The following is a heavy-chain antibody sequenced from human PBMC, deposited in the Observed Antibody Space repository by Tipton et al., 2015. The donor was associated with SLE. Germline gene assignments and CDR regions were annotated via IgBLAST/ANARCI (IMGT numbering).Heavy chain of an antibody. V-gene: IGHV4-34*01. CDR3: ARHPDFWSGQRWFDP. Sequence: TLSLTCAVYGGSFSGYYWSWIRQSPGKGLEWIGDINHSGSTNYNPSLKSRVTISVDTSKNQFSLRLSSVTAADTAVYYCARHPDFWSGQRWFDPWGQGTLVTVSS. D-gene: IGHD3-3*01. J-gene: IGHJ5*02. CDR1: GGSFSGYY. CDR2: INHSGST.